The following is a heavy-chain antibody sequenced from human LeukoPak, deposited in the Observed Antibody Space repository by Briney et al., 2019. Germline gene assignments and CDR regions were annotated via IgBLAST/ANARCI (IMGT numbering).Heavy chain of an antibody. CDR3: ARDLPGLGGSYGY. Sequence: ASVKVSCKASGYTFTGYYMHWVRQAPGQGLEWMGRINPNSGGTNYAQKFQGRVTMTRDTSISTAYMELSRLRSDDTAVYYCARDLPGLGGSYGYWGQGTLVTVSS. CDR2: INPNSGGT. V-gene: IGHV1-2*06. CDR1: GYTFTGYY. J-gene: IGHJ4*02. D-gene: IGHD1-26*01.